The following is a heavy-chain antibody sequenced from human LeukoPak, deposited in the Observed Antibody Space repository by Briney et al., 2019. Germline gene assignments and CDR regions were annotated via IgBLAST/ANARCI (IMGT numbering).Heavy chain of an antibody. CDR3: AKDRKMLLRYFHCFDY. Sequence: PGGSLRLSCAASGFTFSSYAMNWVRQAPGKGLEWVSTISGSGGSTDYADSVKGRFTISRDNSKNTLYLQMNSLRAEDTAVYYCAKDRKMLLRYFHCFDYWGQGTLVTVSS. CDR2: ISGSGGST. V-gene: IGHV3-23*01. D-gene: IGHD3-9*01. J-gene: IGHJ4*02. CDR1: GFTFSSYA.